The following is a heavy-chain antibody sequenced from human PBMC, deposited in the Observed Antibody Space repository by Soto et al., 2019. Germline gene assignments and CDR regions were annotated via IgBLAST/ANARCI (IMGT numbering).Heavy chain of an antibody. V-gene: IGHV1-69*13. Sequence: ASVKVSCKASGGTFSSYAISWVRQAPGQGPEWMGGIIPIFGTANYAQKFQGRVTITADESTSTAYMELSSLRSEDTAVYYCARDSGAATITYDYYYGMDVWGQGTTVTVSS. CDR2: IIPIFGTA. J-gene: IGHJ6*02. CDR3: ARDSGAATITYDYYYGMDV. D-gene: IGHD5-12*01. CDR1: GGTFSSYA.